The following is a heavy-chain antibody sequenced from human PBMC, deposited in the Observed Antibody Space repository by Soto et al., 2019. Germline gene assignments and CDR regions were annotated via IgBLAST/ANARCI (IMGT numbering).Heavy chain of an antibody. CDR3: ARVRTEIYYGMDV. V-gene: IGHV3-7*05. J-gene: IGHJ6*02. CDR2: IKYDESEK. CDR1: GFTFRTYW. Sequence: EVQLVESGGGLVQPGGSLRLSCVASGFTFRTYWMAWVRQAPEKGLEWVANIKYDESEKYYVDSVKGRFTVSRDNARNSLFVQMNSVRAEDTAVYYCARVRTEIYYGMDVWGQGTTVTVSS.